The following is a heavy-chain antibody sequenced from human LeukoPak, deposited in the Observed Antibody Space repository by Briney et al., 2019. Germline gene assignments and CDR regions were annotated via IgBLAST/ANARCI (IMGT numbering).Heavy chain of an antibody. CDR2: IYSGGST. Sequence: GGSLRLSCAASGFTVSSNYMSRVRQAPGKGLEWVSVIYSGGSTYYADSVKGRFTISRDNSKNTLYLQMNSLRAEDTAVYYCARTYSSSFGYWGQGTLVTVSS. J-gene: IGHJ4*02. CDR3: ARTYSSSFGY. V-gene: IGHV3-66*01. D-gene: IGHD6-13*01. CDR1: GFTVSSNY.